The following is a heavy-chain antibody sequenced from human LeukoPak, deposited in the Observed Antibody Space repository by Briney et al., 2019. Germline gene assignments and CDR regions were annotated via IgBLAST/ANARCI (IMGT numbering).Heavy chain of an antibody. CDR2: IIPILGIA. V-gene: IGHV1-69*04. D-gene: IGHD6-13*01. J-gene: IGHJ4*02. CDR1: GGTFSSYA. Sequence: SVKVSCKASGGTFSSYAISWLRQAPGQGLEWMGRIIPILGIANYAQKFQGRVTITADKSTSTAYMELSSLRSEDTAVYYCARGREGSSWYRDFDYWGQGTLVTVSS. CDR3: ARGREGSSWYRDFDY.